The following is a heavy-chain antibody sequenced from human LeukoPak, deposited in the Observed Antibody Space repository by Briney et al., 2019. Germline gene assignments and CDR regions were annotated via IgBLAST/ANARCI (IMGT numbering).Heavy chain of an antibody. J-gene: IGHJ4*02. V-gene: IGHV3-23*01. Sequence: PGGSLRLFCAASGFTFSSYAMSWVRQAPGKGLEWVSAISGSGVSTYYADSVKGRFTVSRDNSKNTLYLQMSSLRAEDTAVYYCAKDERNWNYNLASQTYDWGQGTLVTVSS. CDR1: GFTFSSYA. CDR2: ISGSGVST. D-gene: IGHD1-7*01. CDR3: AKDERNWNYNLASQTYD.